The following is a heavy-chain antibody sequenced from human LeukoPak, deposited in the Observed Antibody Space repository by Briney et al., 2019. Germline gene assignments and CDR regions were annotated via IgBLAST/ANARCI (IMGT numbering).Heavy chain of an antibody. CDR3: AKDRVGSSSWYAYYYYYYGMDV. V-gene: IGHV3-30*18. CDR1: GFTFSSYG. D-gene: IGHD6-13*01. J-gene: IGHJ6*02. CDR2: ISYDGSNK. Sequence: PGRTLRLSCAASGFTFSSYGMHWVRQAPGKGLEWVADISYDGSNKYYADSVKGGFTISRDNSKNTLYLQMNSLRAEDTAVYYYAKDRVGSSSWYAYYYYYYGMDVWGQGTTVTVSS.